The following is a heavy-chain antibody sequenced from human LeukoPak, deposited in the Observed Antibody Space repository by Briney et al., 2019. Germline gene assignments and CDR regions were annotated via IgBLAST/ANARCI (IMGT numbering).Heavy chain of an antibody. CDR3: ARGGGDFWLDY. CDR1: GYTFTRYY. Sequence: GASVRVSCKASGYTFTRYYIYWVRQAPGQGLEWMGIINPSGGSTSYTQRFQGRVTVTRDTSTSTVYMELSSLRSEDTAVYYCARGGGDFWLDYWGQGT. D-gene: IGHD3/OR15-3a*01. J-gene: IGHJ4*02. CDR2: INPSGGST. V-gene: IGHV1-46*01.